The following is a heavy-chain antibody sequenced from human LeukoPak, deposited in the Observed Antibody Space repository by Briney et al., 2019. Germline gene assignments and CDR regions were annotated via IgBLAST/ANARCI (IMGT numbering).Heavy chain of an antibody. D-gene: IGHD5-18*01. Sequence: SETLSLTCTVSRGSFSSYYWSWIRQPPGKGLEWIGYVYYSGSTNYNPSLKSRVTISVDTSKNQFSLKLSSVTAADTAVYYCAGQDTAMALDYWGQGTLVTVSS. J-gene: IGHJ4*02. CDR1: RGSFSSYY. V-gene: IGHV4-59*01. CDR2: VYYSGST. CDR3: AGQDTAMALDY.